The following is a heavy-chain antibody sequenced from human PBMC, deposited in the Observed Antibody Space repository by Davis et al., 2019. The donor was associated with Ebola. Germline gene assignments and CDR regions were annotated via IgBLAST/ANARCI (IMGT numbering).Heavy chain of an antibody. J-gene: IGHJ5*02. Sequence: PGGSLRLSCAASGFTFSSYAMHWVRQAPGKGLEWVAVISYDGSNKYYADSVKGRFTISRDNSKNTLYLQINSLRAEDTAVYYCARDPRGYCSSTSCRKGWFDPWGQGTLVTVSS. V-gene: IGHV3-30-3*01. D-gene: IGHD2-2*01. CDR1: GFTFSSYA. CDR2: ISYDGSNK. CDR3: ARDPRGYCSSTSCRKGWFDP.